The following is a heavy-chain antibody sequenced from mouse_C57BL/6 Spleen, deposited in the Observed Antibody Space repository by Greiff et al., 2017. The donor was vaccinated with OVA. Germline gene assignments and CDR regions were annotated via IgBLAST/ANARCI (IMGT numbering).Heavy chain of an antibody. CDR1: GYSITSGYY. CDR3: ARGGTTVVYFDY. CDR2: ISYDGSN. V-gene: IGHV3-6*01. Sequence: EVQLQESGPGLVKPSQSLSLTCSVTGYSITSGYYWNWIRQFPGNKLEWMGYISYDGSNNYNPSLKNRISITRDTSKNQFFLKLNSVTTEDTATYYCARGGTTVVYFDYWGQGTTLTVSS. J-gene: IGHJ2*01. D-gene: IGHD1-1*01.